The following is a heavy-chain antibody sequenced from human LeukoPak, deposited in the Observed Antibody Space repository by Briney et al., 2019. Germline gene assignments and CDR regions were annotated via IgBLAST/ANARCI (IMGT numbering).Heavy chain of an antibody. J-gene: IGHJ4*02. V-gene: IGHV3-74*01. CDR2: IRGDGIVT. Sequence: GGSLRLSCAASGFTFSSYSMNWVRQAPGKGLVWVSRIRGDGIVTNYADSVEGRFTVSRDNAKNTVHLQMNSLRDDDTAVYYCASREAYYDYWGQGTLVTVSS. CDR3: ASREAYYDY. CDR1: GFTFSSYS.